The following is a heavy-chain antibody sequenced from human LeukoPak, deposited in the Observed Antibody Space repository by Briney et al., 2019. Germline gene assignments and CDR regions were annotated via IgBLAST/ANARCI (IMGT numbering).Heavy chain of an antibody. CDR2: ISSSGSTI. CDR1: GFTFSSYE. Sequence: GGSLRPSCAASGFTFSSYEMNWVRQAPGKGLEWVSHISSSGSTIYYTDSVKGRFTISRDNSKNLLYLQMNSLRAEDTAIYYCARTVARVGYWGQGTLVTVSS. J-gene: IGHJ4*02. V-gene: IGHV3-48*03. D-gene: IGHD4-23*01. CDR3: ARTVARVGY.